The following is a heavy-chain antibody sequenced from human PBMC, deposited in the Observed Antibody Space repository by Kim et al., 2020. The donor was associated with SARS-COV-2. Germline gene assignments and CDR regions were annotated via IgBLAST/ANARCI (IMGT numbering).Heavy chain of an antibody. Sequence: SETLSLTCTVSGGSIRSSSYYWGWIRQPPGKGLGWIGSIYYSGSTYYNPSLKIRVPISVDTSKNQFSRKLSPVTPADPTVFYCLVFPVPDYYYYGMDVWG. CDR2: IYYSGST. V-gene: IGHV4-39*01. D-gene: IGHD2-2*01. CDR1: GGSIRSSSYY. CDR3: LVFPVPDYYYYGMDV. J-gene: IGHJ6*01.